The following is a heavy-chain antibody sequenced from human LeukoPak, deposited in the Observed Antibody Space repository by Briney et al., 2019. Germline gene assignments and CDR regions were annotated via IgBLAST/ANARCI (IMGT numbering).Heavy chain of an antibody. CDR2: ITTSGSNI. Sequence: RGSLRLSCAASGFTFSSYSMNWVRQAPGKGLEWVSSITTSGSNIYYADPVKGRFTMSRDNAKNSLYLQMNSLRAEDTGVYYCARPGRKDAFDIWGQGTMVTVSS. CDR1: GFTFSSYS. D-gene: IGHD1-14*01. J-gene: IGHJ3*02. CDR3: ARPGRKDAFDI. V-gene: IGHV3-21*01.